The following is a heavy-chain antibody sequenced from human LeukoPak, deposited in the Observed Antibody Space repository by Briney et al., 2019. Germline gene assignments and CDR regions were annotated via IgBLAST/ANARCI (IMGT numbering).Heavy chain of an antibody. D-gene: IGHD1-26*01. CDR3: AASYGTPFDY. CDR2: ISSSSSYI. Sequence: GGSLRLSCAASGFTFSSYSMNWVRQAPGKGLEWVSSISSSSSYIYYAYSVKGRFTIARDNAKNSLYLQMNSLRAEDTALYYCAASYGTPFDYWGQGTLVTVSS. CDR1: GFTFSSYS. J-gene: IGHJ4*02. V-gene: IGHV3-21*01.